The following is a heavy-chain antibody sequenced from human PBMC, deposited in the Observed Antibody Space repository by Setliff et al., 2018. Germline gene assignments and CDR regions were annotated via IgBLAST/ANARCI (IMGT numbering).Heavy chain of an antibody. CDR3: ARSFSRSGKFLLDY. CDR2: IIHSGST. J-gene: IGHJ4*02. Sequence: LSLTCAVYGGSFSGYYWSWIRQPPGKRLEWIGEIIHSGSTNYNPSLKSRVTISMDTSKNQLSLKVPSVTAADTAVYYCARSFSRSGKFLLDYWGQGALVTVSS. V-gene: IGHV4-34*12. D-gene: IGHD1-26*01. CDR1: GGSFSGYY.